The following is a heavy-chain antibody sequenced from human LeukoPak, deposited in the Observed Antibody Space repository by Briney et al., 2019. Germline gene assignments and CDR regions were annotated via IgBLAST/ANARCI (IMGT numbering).Heavy chain of an antibody. CDR1: GGSISSYY. CDR2: IYYSGST. J-gene: IGHJ4*02. CDR3: ARSDTAMVPVDY. Sequence: PSETLSLTCTVSGGSISSYYWSWIRQPPGKGLEWIGYIYYSGSTNYNPSLKSRVTILVDTSKNQFSLKLSSVTAADTAVYYCARSDTAMVPVDYWGQGTLVTVSS. V-gene: IGHV4-59*01. D-gene: IGHD5-18*01.